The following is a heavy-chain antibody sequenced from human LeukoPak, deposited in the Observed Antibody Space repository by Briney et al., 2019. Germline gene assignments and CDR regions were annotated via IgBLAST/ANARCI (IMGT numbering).Heavy chain of an antibody. J-gene: IGHJ3*02. D-gene: IGHD4-17*01. CDR1: GGSISSYS. V-gene: IGHV4-59*08. CDR3: ARHLDYGDHQGAFDI. Sequence: SETLSLTCTVFGGSISSYSWSWIRQPPGKGLEWIGYIYSSGRTNYNPSLKSRVTISVSTSRNQFSLKLSSVTAADTAVYYCARHLDYGDHQGAFDIWGQGTMVTVSS. CDR2: IYSSGRT.